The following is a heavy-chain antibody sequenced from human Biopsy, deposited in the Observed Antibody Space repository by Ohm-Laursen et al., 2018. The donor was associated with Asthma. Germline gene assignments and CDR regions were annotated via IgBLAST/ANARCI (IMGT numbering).Heavy chain of an antibody. CDR2: IKHDGSEK. CDR1: GFRFSDYG. J-gene: IGHJ1*01. Sequence: SLRLSCSAAGFRFSDYGMNWVRQAPGKGLEWVANIKHDGSEKNHVDSLKGRFTISRDNAKNSLYLQMNSLRAEDTAVYYCARTFHFWSPYHAEHYQLWGQGTLVTVSS. V-gene: IGHV3-7*01. D-gene: IGHD3-3*02. CDR3: ARTFHFWSPYHAEHYQL.